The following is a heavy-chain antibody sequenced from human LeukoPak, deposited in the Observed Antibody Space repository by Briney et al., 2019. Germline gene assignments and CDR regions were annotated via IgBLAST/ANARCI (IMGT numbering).Heavy chain of an antibody. Sequence: ASVKVSCKASGYTFTGYYMHWVRQAPGQGLEWMGWINPNSGGTNYAQKFQGRVTMTRDTSISTAYMELSRLRSDDTAVYYCARDRRKQLWLAPAYFDYWGQGTLVTVSS. CDR2: INPNSGGT. CDR1: GYTFTGYY. J-gene: IGHJ4*02. CDR3: ARDRRKQLWLAPAYFDY. V-gene: IGHV1-2*02. D-gene: IGHD5-18*01.